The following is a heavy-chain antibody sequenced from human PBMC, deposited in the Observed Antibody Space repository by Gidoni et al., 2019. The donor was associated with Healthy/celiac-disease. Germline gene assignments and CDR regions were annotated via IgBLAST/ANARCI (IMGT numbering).Heavy chain of an antibody. CDR2: IYYSGST. J-gene: IGHJ3*02. D-gene: IGHD1-26*01. Sequence: QVQLQESGPGLVKPSETLSLTCTVSGGSVSSGSYYWSWIRQPPGKGLEWIGYIYYSGSTNYNPSLKSRVTISVDTSKNQFSLKLSSVTAADTAVYYCARDGGGSYYPDEAFDIWGQGTMVTVSS. V-gene: IGHV4-61*01. CDR3: ARDGGGSYYPDEAFDI. CDR1: GGSVSSGSYY.